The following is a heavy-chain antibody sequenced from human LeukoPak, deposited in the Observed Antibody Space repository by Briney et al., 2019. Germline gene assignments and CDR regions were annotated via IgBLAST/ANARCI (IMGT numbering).Heavy chain of an antibody. J-gene: IGHJ4*02. CDR3: VKEAVTPHFDY. Sequence: PGGSLRLSCVASGFAFGDYAMGWVRQAPGQGLEWVSAITNSGGSTYYADSVQGRFTISRDNPKNTLYLQMKSLRVEDTAVYYCVKEAVTPHFDYWGQGTLVTVSS. CDR1: GFAFGDYA. V-gene: IGHV3-23*01. D-gene: IGHD6-19*01. CDR2: ITNSGGST.